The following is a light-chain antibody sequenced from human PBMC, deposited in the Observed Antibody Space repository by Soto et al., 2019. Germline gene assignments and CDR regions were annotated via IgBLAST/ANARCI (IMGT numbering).Light chain of an antibody. J-gene: IGKJ5*01. CDR1: ESVTTN. CDR3: QQRSNRIT. V-gene: IGKV3-15*01. CDR2: GIS. Sequence: EKVMTQSPATLSVSPGERATLSCRASESVTTNVAWYQQKPGQPPSLLIYGISTRAIGIPARFSGSGSGTEFTLTISSLQSEDFAVYYCQQRSNRITFGQGTRLEIK.